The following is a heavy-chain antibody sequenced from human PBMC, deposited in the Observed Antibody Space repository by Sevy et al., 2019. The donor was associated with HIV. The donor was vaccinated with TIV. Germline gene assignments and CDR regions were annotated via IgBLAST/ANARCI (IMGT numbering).Heavy chain of an antibody. Sequence: GGSLRLSCAASGFTFNIYAMTWVRQAPWKGLEWVSTISVSGGSTYYADSVKGRFTISRDNSKNTLYLQMNSLRAEDTAVYYCAKDHDNNWFDPWGQGTLVTVSS. CDR2: ISVSGGST. CDR3: AKDHDNNWFDP. V-gene: IGHV3-23*01. CDR1: GFTFNIYA. D-gene: IGHD3-9*01. J-gene: IGHJ5*02.